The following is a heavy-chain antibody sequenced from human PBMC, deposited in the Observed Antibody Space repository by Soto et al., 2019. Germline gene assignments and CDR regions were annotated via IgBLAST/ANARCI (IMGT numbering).Heavy chain of an antibody. Sequence: EVQLVESGGGLVKPGGSLRLSCAASGFTFSSYSMNWVRQAPGKGLEWVSSISSSSSYIYYADSVKGRFTISRDNAKNSLYLQMNSLRAEDTAVFYCARVLIVGATDQDAFDMWGQGTMVTVSS. CDR3: ARVLIVGATDQDAFDM. V-gene: IGHV3-21*01. D-gene: IGHD1-26*01. J-gene: IGHJ3*02. CDR2: ISSSSSYI. CDR1: GFTFSSYS.